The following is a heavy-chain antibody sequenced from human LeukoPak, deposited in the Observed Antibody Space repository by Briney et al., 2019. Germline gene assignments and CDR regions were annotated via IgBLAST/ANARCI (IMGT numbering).Heavy chain of an antibody. Sequence: GESLKISCKGSGYSFTSYWIGWVRQMPGKGLEWMGIIYPGDSDTRYSPSFQGQVTISADKSISTAYLQWSSLKASDTAMYYCARRNCSGTSCYPEYSSSYWFDPWGQGTLVTVSS. V-gene: IGHV5-51*01. CDR3: ARRNCSGTSCYPEYSSSYWFDP. CDR2: IYPGDSDT. D-gene: IGHD2-2*01. J-gene: IGHJ5*02. CDR1: GYSFTSYW.